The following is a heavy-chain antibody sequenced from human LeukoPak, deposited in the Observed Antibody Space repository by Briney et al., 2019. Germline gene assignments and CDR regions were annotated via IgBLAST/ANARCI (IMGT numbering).Heavy chain of an antibody. CDR1: GYTFTSYG. CDR2: ISAYNGNT. J-gene: IGHJ6*02. D-gene: IGHD2-21*02. CDR3: ARDPCGGDCYSSYSRPYYYYYYGMDV. Sequence: APVKVSCKASGYTFTSYGISWVRQAPGQGLEWMGWISAYNGNTNYAQKLQGRVTMTTDTSTSTAYMELRSLRSDDTAVYYCARDPCGGDCYSSYSRPYYYYYYGMDVWGQGTTVTVSS. V-gene: IGHV1-18*01.